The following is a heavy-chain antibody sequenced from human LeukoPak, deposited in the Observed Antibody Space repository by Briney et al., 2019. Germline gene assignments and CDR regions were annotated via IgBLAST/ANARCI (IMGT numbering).Heavy chain of an antibody. CDR2: ISSSSSYI. V-gene: IGHV3-21*01. Sequence: GGSLRLSCAASGFTFSSYSMNWVRQAPGKGLEWVSSISSSSSYIYYADSVKGRFTISRDNAKNSLYLQMNSLRAEDTAVYYCARGGTSYSSSSVGWGQGTLVTVSS. CDR3: ARGGTSYSSSSVG. D-gene: IGHD6-6*01. CDR1: GFTFSSYS. J-gene: IGHJ4*02.